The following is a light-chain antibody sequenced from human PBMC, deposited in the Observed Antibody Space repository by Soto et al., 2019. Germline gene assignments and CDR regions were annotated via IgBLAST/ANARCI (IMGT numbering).Light chain of an antibody. J-gene: IGKJ3*01. V-gene: IGKV3-20*01. CDR3: QQYGSSLFT. CDR2: GAS. Sequence: EIVLTQSPGTLSLSPGERATLSCRASQSVSSSYLAWYQQKPGQAPRLLIYGASSRATGIPDRFSGSGSGNDFTLTISRLEPEDFAVYYWQQYGSSLFTFGPGTKVDIK. CDR1: QSVSSSY.